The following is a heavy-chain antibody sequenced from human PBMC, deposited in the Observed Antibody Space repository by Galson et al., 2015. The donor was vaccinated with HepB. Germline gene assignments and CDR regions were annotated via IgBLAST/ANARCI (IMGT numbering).Heavy chain of an antibody. CDR2: ISYDGSNK. D-gene: IGHD3-10*01. J-gene: IGHJ6*02. V-gene: IGHV3-30*04. Sequence: SLRLSCAASGFTFSSYAMHWVRQAPGKGLEWVAVISYDGSNKYYADSVKGRFTISRDNSKNTLYLQMNSLRAEDTAVYYCARGMQLLWFGELLYYYYGMDVWGQGTTVTVSS. CDR3: ARGMQLLWFGELLYYYYGMDV. CDR1: GFTFSSYA.